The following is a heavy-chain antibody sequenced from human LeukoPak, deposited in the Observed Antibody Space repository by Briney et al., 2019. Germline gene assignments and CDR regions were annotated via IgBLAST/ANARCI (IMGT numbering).Heavy chain of an antibody. CDR2: IIPIFGTA. J-gene: IGHJ4*02. CDR3: ARRYCSSTSCNQVDY. D-gene: IGHD2-2*01. CDR1: GGTFSSYA. V-gene: IGHV1-69*01. Sequence: SVKVSCKASGGTFSSYAISGVRQAPGQGLEWMGGIIPIFGTANYAQKFQGRVTITADESTSTAYMELSSLRSEDTAVYYCARRYCSSTSCNQVDYWGQGTLVTVSS.